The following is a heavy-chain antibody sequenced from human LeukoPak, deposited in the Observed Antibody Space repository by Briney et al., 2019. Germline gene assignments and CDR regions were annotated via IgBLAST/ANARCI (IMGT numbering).Heavy chain of an antibody. J-gene: IGHJ4*02. CDR1: GFTFSSYG. CDR3: AKIPVMNYYDSSGLDYFDY. Sequence: PGGSLRLSCAASGFTFSSYGMSWVRQAPGKGLEWVSAISGSGGSTYYADSVKGRFTISRDNSKNTLYLQMNSLRAEDTAVYYCAKIPVMNYYDSSGLDYFDYWGQGTLVTVSS. V-gene: IGHV3-23*01. CDR2: ISGSGGST. D-gene: IGHD3-22*01.